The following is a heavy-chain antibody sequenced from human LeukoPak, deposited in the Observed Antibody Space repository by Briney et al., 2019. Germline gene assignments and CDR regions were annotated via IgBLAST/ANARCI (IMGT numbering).Heavy chain of an antibody. CDR3: ARNGIAADYYFDY. D-gene: IGHD6-13*01. V-gene: IGHV1-69*05. Sequence: RASVKVSCKASGGTFSSYAISWVRQAPGQGLEWMGGIIPIFGTANYAQKFQGRVTITTDESTSTAYMELSSLRSEDTAVYYCARNGIAADYYFDYWGQGTLVTVSS. CDR1: GGTFSSYA. CDR2: IIPIFGTA. J-gene: IGHJ4*02.